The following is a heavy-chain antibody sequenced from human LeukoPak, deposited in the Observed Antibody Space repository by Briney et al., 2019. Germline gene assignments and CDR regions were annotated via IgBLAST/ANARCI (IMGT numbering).Heavy chain of an antibody. V-gene: IGHV4-34*01. D-gene: IGHD2-15*01. Sequence: PSETLSLTCAVYGGSFSGYYWSWIRQPPGKGLEWIGEINHSGSTNYNPSLKSRVTISVDTSKNQFSLKLSSVTAADTAVYYSARGVVAASSYYYGMDVWGQGTTVTVSS. CDR2: INHSGST. J-gene: IGHJ6*02. CDR1: GGSFSGYY. CDR3: ARGVVAASSYYYGMDV.